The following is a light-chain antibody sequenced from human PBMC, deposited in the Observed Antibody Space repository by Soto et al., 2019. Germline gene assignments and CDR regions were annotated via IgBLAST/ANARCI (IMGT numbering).Light chain of an antibody. CDR3: QQRSNWPPWT. CDR2: DAS. J-gene: IGKJ1*01. Sequence: EIVLTQSPATLSLSPGERATLSCRASQSVSSYLAWYQQKPGQAPRLLIYDASNMATGIPARFSGSGSGTAFTLTISSLEPADFAVYYCQQRSNWPPWTFGQGTKVEIK. CDR1: QSVSSY. V-gene: IGKV3-11*01.